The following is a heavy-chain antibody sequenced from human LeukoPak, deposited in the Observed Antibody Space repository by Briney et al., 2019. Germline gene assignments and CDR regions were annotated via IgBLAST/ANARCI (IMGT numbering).Heavy chain of an antibody. Sequence: PGGSLRLSCAASGFTFSSYAMSWVRQAPGKGLEWVSAISGSGGSTYYADSVKGRFTISRDNSKNTLYLQMNSLRAEDTAVYYCAREKKEAGYYYGSGSYYSPDYWGQGTLVTVSS. D-gene: IGHD3-10*01. J-gene: IGHJ4*02. V-gene: IGHV3-23*01. CDR2: ISGSGGST. CDR1: GFTFSSYA. CDR3: AREKKEAGYYYGSGSYYSPDY.